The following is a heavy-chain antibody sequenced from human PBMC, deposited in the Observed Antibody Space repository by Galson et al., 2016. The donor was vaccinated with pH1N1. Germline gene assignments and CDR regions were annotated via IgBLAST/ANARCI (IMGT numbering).Heavy chain of an antibody. J-gene: IGHJ4*02. CDR1: GFTFSRYD. D-gene: IGHD3-3*01. Sequence: SLRLSCAASGFTFSRYDMHWVRQAPGKGLEWVAIILYDGSNKYYADSVKGRFTIPRDNSQNTLYLQMNSLRAEETAVYYCARDKQVLRFFDHWGQGTLVTVSS. CDR2: ILYDGSNK. V-gene: IGHV3-30-3*01. CDR3: ARDKQVLRFFDH.